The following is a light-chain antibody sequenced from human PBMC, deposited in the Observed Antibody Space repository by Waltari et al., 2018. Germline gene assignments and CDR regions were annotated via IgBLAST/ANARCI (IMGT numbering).Light chain of an antibody. CDR2: QDT. Sequence: YELTQPPSVSVSAGQTVSIPCSGDDLGVKYTCWYQQRSGQSPVLVIPQDTKRPSGIPERFSGSTSGNTATLTISETQALDEADYYCQTWDSNTVVFGGGTKLTVL. J-gene: IGLJ3*02. CDR3: QTWDSNTVV. CDR1: DLGVKY. V-gene: IGLV3-1*01.